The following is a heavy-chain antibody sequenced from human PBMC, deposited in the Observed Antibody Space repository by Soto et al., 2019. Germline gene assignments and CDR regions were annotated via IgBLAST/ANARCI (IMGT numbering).Heavy chain of an antibody. D-gene: IGHD2-2*02. CDR3: ARSVGIGRDIVLVPAAISWFDP. CDR2: INAGNGNT. J-gene: IGHJ5*02. V-gene: IGHV1-3*01. CDR1: GYTFTSYA. Sequence: ASVKVSCKASGYTFTSYAMHWVRQAPGQRLEWMGWINAGNGNTKYSQKLQGRVTITRDTSASTAYMELSSLRSDDTAVYYCARSVGIGRDIVLVPAAISWFDPWGKGPLVTVS.